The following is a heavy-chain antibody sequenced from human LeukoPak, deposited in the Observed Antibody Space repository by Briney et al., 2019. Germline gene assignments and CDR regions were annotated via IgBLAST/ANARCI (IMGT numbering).Heavy chain of an antibody. CDR2: ISSGSSTI. CDR3: ARDPTADWGSVPLDY. CDR1: GFTLSRYS. Sequence: PGGSLRLSCAASGFTLSRYSMDWVRQAPGKGLEWVSYISSGSSTIYYADSVKGRFTISRDNAKNSLYLQMNSLRAEDTAMYYCARDPTADWGSVPLDYWGQGTLVTVSS. J-gene: IGHJ4*02. D-gene: IGHD7-27*01. V-gene: IGHV3-48*01.